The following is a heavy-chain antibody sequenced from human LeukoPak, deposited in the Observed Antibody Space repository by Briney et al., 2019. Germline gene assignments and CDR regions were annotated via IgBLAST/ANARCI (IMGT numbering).Heavy chain of an antibody. J-gene: IGHJ3*02. V-gene: IGHV1-3*03. D-gene: IGHD3-10*01. Sequence: GASVEVSCKASGYTFTSYAMHWVRQAPGQRIEWMGWINAGNGNTKYSQEFQGRVTMTEDTSTDTAYMELSSLRSEDTAVYYCATDCIWFGRPVHAFDIWGQGTMVTVSS. CDR2: INAGNGNT. CDR3: ATDCIWFGRPVHAFDI. CDR1: GYTFTSYA.